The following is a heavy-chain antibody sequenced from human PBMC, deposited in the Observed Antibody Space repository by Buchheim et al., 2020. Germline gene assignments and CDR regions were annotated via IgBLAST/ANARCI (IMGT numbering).Heavy chain of an antibody. D-gene: IGHD5-12*01. Sequence: QVQLQEPGPGLVKPSETLSLTCTVSGGSISSYYWSWIRQPPGKGLEWIGYIYYSGSTNYNPSLKSRVTISVDTSKNQFSLKLSSVTAADTAVYYCARARHSGYDSNFDYWGQGTL. CDR3: ARARHSGYDSNFDY. J-gene: IGHJ4*02. V-gene: IGHV4-59*01. CDR1: GGSISSYY. CDR2: IYYSGST.